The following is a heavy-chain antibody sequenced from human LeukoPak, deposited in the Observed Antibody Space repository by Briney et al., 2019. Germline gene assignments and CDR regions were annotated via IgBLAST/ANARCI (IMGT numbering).Heavy chain of an antibody. CDR2: IYNTGST. CDR1: GDSITSHY. Sequence: PSETLSLTCTVSGDSITSHYWGWIRQPAGKGLEWIGHIYNTGSTNYNPSLNSRVTMSVDTSKNQFSLTLSSVTAADTAVYYCARERAHDWCFDLWGRGTLVAVSS. J-gene: IGHJ2*01. CDR3: ARERAHDWCFDL. V-gene: IGHV4-4*07.